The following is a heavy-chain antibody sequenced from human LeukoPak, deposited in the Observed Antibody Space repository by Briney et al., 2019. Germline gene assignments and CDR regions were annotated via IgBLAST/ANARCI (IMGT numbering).Heavy chain of an antibody. CDR3: ARVEGFYHNVYYYCYYMDV. Sequence: ASVKVSCKASGYTFTSYDINWVRQATGQGLEWMGWMNPNSGNTGYAQKFQGRVTMTRNTSISIAYMELSSLRSEDTAVYYCARVEGFYHNVYYYCYYMDVWGKGTTVTVSS. D-gene: IGHD3-10*01. CDR1: GYTFTSYD. CDR2: MNPNSGNT. V-gene: IGHV1-8*01. J-gene: IGHJ6*03.